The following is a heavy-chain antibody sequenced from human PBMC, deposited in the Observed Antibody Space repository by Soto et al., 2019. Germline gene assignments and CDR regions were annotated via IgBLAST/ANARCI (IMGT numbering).Heavy chain of an antibody. CDR1: GGSLSGYY. CDR3: ARGANTMVRGARPNWFDP. V-gene: IGHV4-34*01. CDR2: INHSGST. D-gene: IGHD3-10*01. Sequence: PSXTLSLTCAVYGGSLSGYYWSWIRQPPVNGLEWIGEINHSGSTNYNPSLKSRVTISVDTSKNQFSLKLSSVTAADTAVYYCARGANTMVRGARPNWFDPWGQGTLVTVSS. J-gene: IGHJ5*02.